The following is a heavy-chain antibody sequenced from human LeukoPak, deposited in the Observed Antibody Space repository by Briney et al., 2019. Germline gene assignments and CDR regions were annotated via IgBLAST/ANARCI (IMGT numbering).Heavy chain of an antibody. D-gene: IGHD6-6*01. J-gene: IGHJ5*02. CDR2: INPSGGST. CDR1: GYTFTSYY. V-gene: IGHV1-46*01. Sequence: GASVKVSCKASGYTFTSYYMHWVRQAPGQGLEWMGIINPSGGSTGYAQKFQGRVTMTRDTSTSTVYMELSSLRSEDTAVYYCAREPHSIAARPNAFDPWGQGTLVTVSS. CDR3: AREPHSIAARPNAFDP.